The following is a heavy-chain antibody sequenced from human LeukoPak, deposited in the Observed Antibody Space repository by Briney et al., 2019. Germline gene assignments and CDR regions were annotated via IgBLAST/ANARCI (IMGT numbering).Heavy chain of an antibody. Sequence: GGSLRLSCAASGFTFSSYSMNWVRQAPGKGLEWFSSISSSSSYIYYADSVKGRFTISRDNAKNSLYLQMNSLRAEDTAVYYCARDGTLGASGAFDIWGQGTMVTVSS. J-gene: IGHJ3*02. D-gene: IGHD3-10*01. CDR2: ISSSSSYI. CDR1: GFTFSSYS. CDR3: ARDGTLGASGAFDI. V-gene: IGHV3-21*01.